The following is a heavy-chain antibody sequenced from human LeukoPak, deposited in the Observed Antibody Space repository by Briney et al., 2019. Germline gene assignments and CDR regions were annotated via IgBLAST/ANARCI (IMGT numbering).Heavy chain of an antibody. CDR3: ARDRETRGFDY. V-gene: IGHV4-38-2*02. J-gene: IGHJ4*02. D-gene: IGHD5-24*01. CDR2: IYHSGST. CDR1: GYSISSGYY. Sequence: SETLSLTCAVSGYSISSGYYWGWIRQPPGKGLEWIGSIYHSGSTYYNPSLKSRVTISVDTSKNQFSLKLNSVTAADTAVYYCARDRETRGFDYWGQGTLVTVSS.